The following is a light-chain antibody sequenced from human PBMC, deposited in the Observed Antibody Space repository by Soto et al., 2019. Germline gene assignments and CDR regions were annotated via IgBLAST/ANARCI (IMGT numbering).Light chain of an antibody. CDR1: SSNIGGNY. J-gene: IGLJ7*01. Sequence: QSVLTQPPSASGTPGQRVTIPCSGSSSNIGGNYVFWYQHLPGTAPKLLIYRNNQRTSGVPDPFSGSKSGTSASLAISGLRSEDEADYYCATWDARLSGNVVFGGGTQLTVL. V-gene: IGLV1-47*01. CDR3: ATWDARLSGNVV. CDR2: RNN.